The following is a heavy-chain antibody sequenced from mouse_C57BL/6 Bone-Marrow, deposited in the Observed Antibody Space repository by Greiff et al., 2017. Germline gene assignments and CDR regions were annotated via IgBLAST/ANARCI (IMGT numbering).Heavy chain of an antibody. V-gene: IGHV1-39*01. Sequence: EVQLQQSGPELVKPGASVKISCKASGYSFTDYNMNWVKQSKGKSLEWIGVINTNYGTTSYNQKLKGQATLTVDQSSSTAYMQLNSLTSEDSAVYYCAAGLRRGAWFAYWGQGTLVTVSA. CDR3: AAGLRRGAWFAY. CDR2: INTNYGTT. CDR1: GYSFTDYN. J-gene: IGHJ3*01. D-gene: IGHD2-4*01.